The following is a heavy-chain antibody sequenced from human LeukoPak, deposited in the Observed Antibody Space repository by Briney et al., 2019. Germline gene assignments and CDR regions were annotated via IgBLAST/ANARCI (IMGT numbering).Heavy chain of an antibody. CDR1: GFTFSSSYW. D-gene: IGHD2-15*01. J-gene: IGHJ4*02. CDR3: ARDRHELGYPRPLDY. V-gene: IGHV3-7*01. CDR2: IKQDGSEE. Sequence: GGSLRLSCAASGFTFSSSYWMSWVRQAPGKGLEWVANIKQDGSEEYYVDSVKGRFTISTDNVRNSLYLQMSSLRAEDTAVYYCARDRHELGYPRPLDYWGQGTLVTVSS.